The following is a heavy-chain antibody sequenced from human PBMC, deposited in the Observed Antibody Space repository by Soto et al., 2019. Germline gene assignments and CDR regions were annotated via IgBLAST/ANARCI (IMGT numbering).Heavy chain of an antibody. J-gene: IGHJ4*02. Sequence: EVQLVESGGGLVKPGGSLRLSCAASGFTFSSYSMNWVRQAPGKGLEWVSSISSSSSYIYYADSVKGRFTISRDNAKNSLYLQMNSLRAEDTAVYYCAREGSWPLVFDYWGQGTLVTVSS. V-gene: IGHV3-21*01. CDR1: GFTFSSYS. CDR2: ISSSSSYI. CDR3: AREGSWPLVFDY. D-gene: IGHD6-13*01.